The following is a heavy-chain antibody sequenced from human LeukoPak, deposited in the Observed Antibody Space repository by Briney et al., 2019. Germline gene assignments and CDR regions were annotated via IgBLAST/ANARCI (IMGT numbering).Heavy chain of an antibody. CDR1: GFTFSSYE. J-gene: IGHJ4*02. D-gene: IGHD3-22*01. CDR3: ARVAHYDSSLLPDY. Sequence: GGSLRLSCAASGFTFSSYEMNWVRQAPGKGLEWVSYISSSGSTIYYADSVKGRFTISRDNAKNSLYLLMNSLRAEDTAVYYCARVAHYDSSLLPDYWGQGTLVTVSS. CDR2: ISSSGSTI. V-gene: IGHV3-48*03.